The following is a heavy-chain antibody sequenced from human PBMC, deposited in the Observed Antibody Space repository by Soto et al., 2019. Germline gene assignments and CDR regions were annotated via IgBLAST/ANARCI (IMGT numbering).Heavy chain of an antibody. V-gene: IGHV3-30*18. J-gene: IGHJ4*02. CDR3: AKVMRYYDSSGPLDY. CDR2: ISFDGKVK. D-gene: IGHD3-22*01. CDR1: GFTFSTYS. Sequence: PGGSLRLSSIASGFTFSTYSIHWVRQAPGRGLEWLAVISFDGKVKYYADSVKGRFTVSRDNFKDTVFLEINSLRTEDTSVYYCAKVMRYYDSSGPLDYWGQGSLVTVSS.